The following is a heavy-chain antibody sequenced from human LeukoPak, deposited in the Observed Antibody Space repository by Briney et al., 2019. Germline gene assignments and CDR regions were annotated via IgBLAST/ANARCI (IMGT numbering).Heavy chain of an antibody. CDR3: ARDRLERIFDH. J-gene: IGHJ4*02. V-gene: IGHV3-30-3*01. CDR1: GFTFSSYA. CDR2: ISYDGSNK. D-gene: IGHD1-1*01. Sequence: GGSLRLSCAASGFTFSSYAMHWVRQAPGKGLEWVAVISYDGSNKYYADSVKGRFTISRDNSKNTLYLQMNSLRAEDTAVYYCARDRLERIFDHWGQGTLVTVSS.